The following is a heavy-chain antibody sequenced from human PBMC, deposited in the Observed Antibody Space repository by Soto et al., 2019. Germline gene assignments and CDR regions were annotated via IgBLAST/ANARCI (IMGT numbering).Heavy chain of an antibody. D-gene: IGHD3-16*01. CDR1: GGSIDSGDYY. Sequence: SETLSLTCTVSGGSIDSGDYYWSWIRQPPGKGLEWIGYVYHSGTTNYNPSLKSRVTLSVDKSKNQFSLKLSSVTAADTAVYYCARGLRWGNYFDYWGQGTLVTV. CDR3: ARGLRWGNYFDY. V-gene: IGHV4-30-2*01. CDR2: VYHSGTT. J-gene: IGHJ4*02.